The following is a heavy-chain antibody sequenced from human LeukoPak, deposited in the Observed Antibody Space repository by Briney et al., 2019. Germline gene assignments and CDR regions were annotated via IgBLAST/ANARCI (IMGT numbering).Heavy chain of an antibody. V-gene: IGHV3-21*01. CDR2: ISSSSSYI. J-gene: IGHJ6*02. CDR1: GFTFSSYS. Sequence: GGSLRLSCAASGFTFSSYSMNWVRQAPGKGLEWVSSISSSSSYIYYADSVKGRFTISRDNAKNSLYLQMNSLGAEDTAVYYCARDGARDYYGMDVWGQGTTVTVSS. CDR3: ARDGARDYYGMDV. D-gene: IGHD1-26*01.